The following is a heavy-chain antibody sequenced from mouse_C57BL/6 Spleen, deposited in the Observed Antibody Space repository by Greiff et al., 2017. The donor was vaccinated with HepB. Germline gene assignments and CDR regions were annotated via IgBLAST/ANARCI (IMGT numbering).Heavy chain of an antibody. CDR2: IDPSDSET. J-gene: IGHJ4*01. V-gene: IGHV1-52*01. CDR1: GYTFTSYW. Sequence: QVQLQQSGAELVRPGSSVKLSCKASGYTFTSYWMHWVKQRPIQGLEWIGNIDPSDSETHYNQKFKDKATLTVDKSSSTAYMQLSSLTSEDSAVYYCAREAYYAMDYWGQGTSGTVSS. CDR3: AREAYYAMDY.